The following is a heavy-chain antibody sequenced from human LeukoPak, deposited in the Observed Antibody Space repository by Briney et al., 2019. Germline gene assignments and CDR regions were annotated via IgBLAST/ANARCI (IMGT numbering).Heavy chain of an antibody. CDR3: ARDGNSYGPDFDY. V-gene: IGHV1-69*04. Sequence: GASVKVSCKASGGTFSSYAISWVRQAPGQGLEWMGRIIPILGIANYAQKFQGRVTITADKSTSTAYMELSSLRSEDTAVYYCARDGNSYGPDFDYWGQGTLVTVSS. D-gene: IGHD3-16*01. CDR1: GGTFSSYA. J-gene: IGHJ4*02. CDR2: IIPILGIA.